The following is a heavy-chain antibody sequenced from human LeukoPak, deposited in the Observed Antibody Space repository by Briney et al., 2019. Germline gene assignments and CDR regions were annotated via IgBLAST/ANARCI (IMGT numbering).Heavy chain of an antibody. Sequence: SVKVSCKASGGTFSSDAISWVRQAPGQGLEWMGGIIPIFGTANYAQKFQGRVTITADESTSTAYMELSSLRSEDTAVYYCARDSEDFNGFDPWGQGTLVTVSS. V-gene: IGHV1-69*01. CDR1: GGTFSSDA. CDR3: ARDSEDFNGFDP. CDR2: IIPIFGTA. D-gene: IGHD2/OR15-2a*01. J-gene: IGHJ5*02.